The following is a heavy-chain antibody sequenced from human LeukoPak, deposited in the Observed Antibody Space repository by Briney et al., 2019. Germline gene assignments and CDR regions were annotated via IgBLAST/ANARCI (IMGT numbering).Heavy chain of an antibody. D-gene: IGHD3-22*01. V-gene: IGHV1-69*05. CDR1: GGTFSSYA. Sequence: SVKVSCKASGGTFSSYAIGWVRQAPGQGLEWMGGIIPIFGTANYAQKFQGRVTITTDESTSTAYMELSSLRSEDTAVYYCARGGDSSGEHFDYWGQGTLVTVSS. CDR3: ARGGDSSGEHFDY. CDR2: IIPIFGTA. J-gene: IGHJ4*02.